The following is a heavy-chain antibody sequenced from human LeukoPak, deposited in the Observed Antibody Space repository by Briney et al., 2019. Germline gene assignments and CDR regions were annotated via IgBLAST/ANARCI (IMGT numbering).Heavy chain of an antibody. V-gene: IGHV4-4*07. CDR1: GGSISSYY. Sequence: PSETLSFXCTVSGGSISSYYWSWIRRPAGKGLEWIGRIYTSGSTNYNPSLKSRVTMSVDTSKNQFSLKLSSVTAADTAVYYCARGDSSGLEYYFDYWGQGTLVTVSS. CDR3: ARGDSSGLEYYFDY. J-gene: IGHJ4*02. CDR2: IYTSGST. D-gene: IGHD3-22*01.